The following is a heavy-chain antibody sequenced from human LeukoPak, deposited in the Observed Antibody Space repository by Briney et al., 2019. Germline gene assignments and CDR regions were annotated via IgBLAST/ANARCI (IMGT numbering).Heavy chain of an antibody. J-gene: IGHJ4*02. Sequence: GRSLRLSCAASGFTFDDYAMHWVRQAPGKGLEWVSGISWNSGSIGYADSVKGRFTISRDNAKNSLYLQMNSLRAEDTAVYYCARASSIAARPVDYWGQGTLVTVSS. D-gene: IGHD6-6*01. CDR3: ARASSIAARPVDY. CDR2: ISWNSGSI. CDR1: GFTFDDYA. V-gene: IGHV3-9*01.